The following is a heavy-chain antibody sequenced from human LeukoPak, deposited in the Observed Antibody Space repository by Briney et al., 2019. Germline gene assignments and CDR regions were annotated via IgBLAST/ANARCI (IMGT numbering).Heavy chain of an antibody. J-gene: IGHJ5*02. CDR1: GGTFSSYA. D-gene: IGHD3-10*01. Sequence: SVKVSCKASGGTFSSYAISWVRQAPGQGLEWMGGIIPIFGTANYAQKFQGRVTITADESTSTAYMELSSLRSEDTAVYYCARDKGSGSYYNSYNWFDPWGQGTLVTVSS. CDR3: ARDKGSGSYYNSYNWFDP. V-gene: IGHV1-69*13. CDR2: IIPIFGTA.